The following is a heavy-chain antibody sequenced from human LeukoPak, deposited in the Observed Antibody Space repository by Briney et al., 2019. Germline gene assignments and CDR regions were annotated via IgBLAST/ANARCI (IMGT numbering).Heavy chain of an antibody. D-gene: IGHD2-15*01. CDR2: VYYSGST. CDR1: GGSVSGYY. CDR3: ARIHRYCSGGACYVLDN. J-gene: IGHJ4*02. V-gene: IGHV4-59*02. Sequence: SETLSLACVVSGGSVSGYYWGWIRQPPGRGLEWIGYVYYSGSTNYNPSFKNRITISVDTSRNQFSLQLSSVTAADTAVYYCARIHRYCSGGACYVLDNWGQGTLVAASS.